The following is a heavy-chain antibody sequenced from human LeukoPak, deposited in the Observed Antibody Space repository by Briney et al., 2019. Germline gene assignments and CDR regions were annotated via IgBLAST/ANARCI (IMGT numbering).Heavy chain of an antibody. V-gene: IGHV1-69*13. D-gene: IGHD2-2*01. CDR3: ARDSGRYCSSTSCPDQNP. J-gene: IGHJ5*02. CDR2: IIPIFGTA. CDR1: GYTFSSYA. Sequence: SVKVSCKASGYTFSSYAISWVRQAPGQGLEWMGGIIPIFGTANYAQKFQGRVTITADESTSTAYMELSSLRSEDTAVYYCARDSGRYCSSTSCPDQNPWGQGTLVTVSS.